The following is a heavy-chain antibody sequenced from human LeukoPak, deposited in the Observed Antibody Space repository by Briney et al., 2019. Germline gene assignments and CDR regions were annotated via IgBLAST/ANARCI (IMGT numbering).Heavy chain of an antibody. J-gene: IGHJ3*02. CDR2: ISHDGSKK. CDR3: AKEGALGFCSSTTCSFGAFDI. Sequence: GGSLRLSCAASGFTFSSYGMHWVRQALGKGLEWLAMISHDGSKKYHADSVMGRFTITRDDSTDTLYLQMNSLGAEDTAVYYCAKEGALGFCSSTTCSFGAFDIWGQGTKVTVSS. CDR1: GFTFSSYG. D-gene: IGHD2-2*01. V-gene: IGHV3-30*18.